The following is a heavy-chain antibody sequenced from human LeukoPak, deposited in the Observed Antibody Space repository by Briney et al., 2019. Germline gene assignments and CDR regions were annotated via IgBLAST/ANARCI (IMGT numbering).Heavy chain of an antibody. J-gene: IGHJ4*02. CDR1: GGSISSSSYY. Sequence: SETLSLTCTVSGGSISSSSYYWGWIRQPPGKGLEWIGSIYYSGSTYYNPSLKSRVTISVDTSKNQFSPKLSSVTAADTAVYYCARDRGGSSSGYYYLFDYWGKGTLVTVSS. CDR2: IYYSGST. CDR3: ARDRGGSSSGYYYLFDY. V-gene: IGHV4-39*07. D-gene: IGHD3-22*01.